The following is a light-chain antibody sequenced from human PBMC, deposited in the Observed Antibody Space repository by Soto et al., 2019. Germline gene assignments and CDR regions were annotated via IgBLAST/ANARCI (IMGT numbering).Light chain of an antibody. V-gene: IGLV8-61*01. J-gene: IGLJ2*01. Sequence: QTVVSQEPSFSVSPGETVTLTWGLTSASVLTSYYPSWYQQTPGQAPRTLIYSTNIRSSGVPDRFSGSILGNKAALTITGAQADDESDYYCALYVGSGTVVFGGGTQLTVL. CDR1: SASVLTSYY. CDR2: STN. CDR3: ALYVGSGTVV.